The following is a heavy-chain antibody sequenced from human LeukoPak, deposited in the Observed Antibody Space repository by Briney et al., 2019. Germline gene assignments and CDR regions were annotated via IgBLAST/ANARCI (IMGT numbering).Heavy chain of an antibody. CDR3: ARVGHNVVFHNNYYYYMDV. J-gene: IGHJ6*03. D-gene: IGHD1-1*01. Sequence: GSSVKVSCKASGATFSSYAISWVRHAPGQGIELMGGTIPSFGTANYAQKFQGRVTITADKSTSTAYMELSSLRSEDTAVYYCARVGHNVVFHNNYYYYMDVWGKGTTVTVPS. CDR1: GATFSSYA. V-gene: IGHV1-69*06. CDR2: TIPSFGTA.